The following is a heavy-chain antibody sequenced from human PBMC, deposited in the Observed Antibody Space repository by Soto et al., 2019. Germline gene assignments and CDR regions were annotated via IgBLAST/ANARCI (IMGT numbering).Heavy chain of an antibody. D-gene: IGHD6-19*01. CDR2: ISVNNGNT. CDR3: ARDRRWCIAVAPRY. V-gene: IGHV1-18*04. CDR1: GYTFSSYG. J-gene: IGHJ4*02. Sequence: QGQLVQSGTEVRKPGASVKVSCKASGYTFSSYGITWVRQAPGQGLEWMGWISVNNGNTNYAQKFQDRVTMTTDTSTSTAYMELRSLRSDDTAVYYCARDRRWCIAVAPRYWGQGTLVSVSS.